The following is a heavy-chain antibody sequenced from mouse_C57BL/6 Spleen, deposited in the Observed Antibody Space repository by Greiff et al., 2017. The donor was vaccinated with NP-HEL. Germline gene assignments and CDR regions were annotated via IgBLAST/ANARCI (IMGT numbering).Heavy chain of an antibody. D-gene: IGHD2-5*01. J-gene: IGHJ3*01. V-gene: IGHV1-74*01. Sequence: QVQLQQPGAELVKPGASVKVSCKASGYTFTSYWMHWVKQRPGQGLEWIGRIHPSDSDTNYNQKFKGKATLTVDKSSSTAYMQISSLTAEDSAVYYCATYYSNYAAWFAYWGQGTLVTVSA. CDR1: GYTFTSYW. CDR3: ATYYSNYAAWFAY. CDR2: IHPSDSDT.